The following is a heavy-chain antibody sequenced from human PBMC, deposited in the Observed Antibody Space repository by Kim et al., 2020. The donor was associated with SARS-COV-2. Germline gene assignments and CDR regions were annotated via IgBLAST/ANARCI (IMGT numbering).Heavy chain of an antibody. J-gene: IGHJ6*02. Sequence: ASVKVSCKASGYTFTSYAMHWVRQAPGQRLEWMGWINAGNGNTKYSQKFQGRVTITRDTSASIAYMELSSLRSEDTAVYYCARSWWLTIYYYYYGMDVWGQGTTVTVSS. CDR1: GYTFTSYA. V-gene: IGHV1-3*01. D-gene: IGHD6-19*01. CDR3: ARSWWLTIYYYYYGMDV. CDR2: INAGNGNT.